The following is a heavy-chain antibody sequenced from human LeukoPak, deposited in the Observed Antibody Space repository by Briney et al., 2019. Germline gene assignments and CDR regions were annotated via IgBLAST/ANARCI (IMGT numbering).Heavy chain of an antibody. CDR2: IKKDGSEK. CDR3: ARERETAGGYDYIWGSYRYRWFDP. D-gene: IGHD3-16*02. J-gene: IGHJ5*02. CDR1: VFTLSSYW. V-gene: IGHV3-7*01. Sequence: PGGSLSLSCAASVFTLSSYWMGWVRQAPGKGLEWVANIKKDGSEKYYVDSVKGRFTISRDNAKNSLYLQMNSQRAEDTAVYYCARERETAGGYDYIWGSYRYRWFDPWGQGTLVTVSS.